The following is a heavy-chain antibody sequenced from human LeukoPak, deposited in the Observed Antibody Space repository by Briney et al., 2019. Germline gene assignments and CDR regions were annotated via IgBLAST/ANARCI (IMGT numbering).Heavy chain of an antibody. J-gene: IGHJ5*02. V-gene: IGHV5-51*01. Sequence: GESLKISCKTSGYSFTSYWIAWVRQMPGKGLECIGIISPDNSDTRYSPSFQGQVTLSADRSITTAYLQWGSLKASDTAMYYCARRSGYGSARDYADWLDPWGQGTLVTVSS. CDR3: ARRSGYGSARDYADWLDP. CDR1: GYSFTSYW. D-gene: IGHD3-10*01. CDR2: ISPDNSDT.